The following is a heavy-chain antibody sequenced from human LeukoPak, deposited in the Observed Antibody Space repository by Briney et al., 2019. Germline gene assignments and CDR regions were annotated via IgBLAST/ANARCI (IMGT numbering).Heavy chain of an antibody. CDR1: GGSVSSGSYY. CDR3: ARSCGGDCYSPVAFDI. J-gene: IGHJ3*02. D-gene: IGHD2-21*02. V-gene: IGHV4-61*01. CDR2: IYYSGST. Sequence: PSETLSLTCTVSGGSVSSGSYYWSWIRQPPGKGLEWIGYIYYSGSTNYNPSLKSRVTISVDTSKNQFSLKPSSVTAADTAVYYCARSCGGDCYSPVAFDIWGQGTMVTVSS.